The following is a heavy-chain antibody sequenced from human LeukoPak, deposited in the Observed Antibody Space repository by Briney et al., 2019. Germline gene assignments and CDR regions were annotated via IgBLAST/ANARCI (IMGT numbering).Heavy chain of an antibody. V-gene: IGHV4-4*09. J-gene: IGHJ4*02. D-gene: IGHD6-13*01. CDR2: IYTSGST. CDR3: ARQRYSSPPYYFDY. CDR1: GGSISRCY. Sequence: SETLSLTCTVSGGSISRCYWSWIRQPPGKGLEWIGYIYTSGSTNYNPSLKSRVTISVDTSKNQFSLKLSSVTAADTAVYYCARQRYSSPPYYFDYWGQGTLVTVSS.